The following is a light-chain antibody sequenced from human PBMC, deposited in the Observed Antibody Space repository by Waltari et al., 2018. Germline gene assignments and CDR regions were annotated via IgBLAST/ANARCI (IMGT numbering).Light chain of an antibody. CDR1: QSLVFSDGNTY. Sequence: EVVMTQSPLSLPVTLGQPASISCRSSQSLVFSDGNTYLNWFQQRPGQSPRRLIYQVSNRDSGVPDRFSGSGSGTDFTLKISRVEAEDVGVYYCCSYADTYTSYVIFGGGTKV. CDR2: QVS. J-gene: IGKJ4*01. V-gene: IGKV2-30*01. CDR3: CSYADTYTSYVI.